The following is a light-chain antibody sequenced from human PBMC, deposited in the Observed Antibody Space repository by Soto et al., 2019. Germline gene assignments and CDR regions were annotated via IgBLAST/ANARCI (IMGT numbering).Light chain of an antibody. CDR1: QSVRNNY. CDR3: QQYGSSPPFT. Sequence: EVVLTQSPDTLSLSPGERSTLSFSGSQSVRNNYLAWYQVRPGRAPRLLIYDASTKATAIPDRISGGGSGTDFTLTITGLEPEDLAVYYCQQYGSSPPFTFGQGTRLEIK. CDR2: DAS. J-gene: IGKJ5*01. V-gene: IGKV3-20*01.